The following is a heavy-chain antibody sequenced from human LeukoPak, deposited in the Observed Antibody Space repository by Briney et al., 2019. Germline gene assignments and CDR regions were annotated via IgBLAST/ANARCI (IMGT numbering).Heavy chain of an antibody. V-gene: IGHV3-30*18. CDR1: GFTFSNYG. CDR2: ISYDGSTE. J-gene: IGHJ4*02. D-gene: IGHD5-24*01. CDR3: AKDYRRHGYNYYLDY. Sequence: GGSLRLSCAASGFTFSNYGMHWVRQAPGKGLEWVAVISYDGSTEQYSDSVKGRSTISRDNSKNTLYLQMDSLRPEDTAVYYCAKDYRRHGYNYYLDYWRQGTLVTLSS.